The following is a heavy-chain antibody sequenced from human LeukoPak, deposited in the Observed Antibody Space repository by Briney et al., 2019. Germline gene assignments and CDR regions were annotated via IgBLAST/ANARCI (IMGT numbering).Heavy chain of an antibody. D-gene: IGHD3-10*01. CDR2: FDPENGET. Sequence: ASVKVSCKVSGYILTELSMHWVRQAPGRGLEWMGSFDPENGETVYAQKFQGRVTLTEDTSTDTAYMELSSLRSEDTAVYYCATQIWFGESLFDYWGQGILVTVSS. CDR1: GYILTELS. V-gene: IGHV1-24*01. J-gene: IGHJ4*02. CDR3: ATQIWFGESLFDY.